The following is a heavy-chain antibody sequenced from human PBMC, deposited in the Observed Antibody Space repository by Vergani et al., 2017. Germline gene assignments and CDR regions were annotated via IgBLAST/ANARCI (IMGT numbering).Heavy chain of an antibody. V-gene: IGHV3-20*04. CDR1: GFTFDDYG. J-gene: IGHJ3*02. CDR2: IIWNGGST. D-gene: IGHD6-19*01. CDR3: ARYGVAVAGIREDAFDI. Sequence: EVQVVESGGGVERPGGSLRLSCAGSGFTFDDYGMSWVRQAPGKGLEWVSSIIWNGGSTAYADSVKGRFIISRDNAKNSLYLQMNSLRAEDTALYYCARYGVAVAGIREDAFDIWGQGTMVTVSS.